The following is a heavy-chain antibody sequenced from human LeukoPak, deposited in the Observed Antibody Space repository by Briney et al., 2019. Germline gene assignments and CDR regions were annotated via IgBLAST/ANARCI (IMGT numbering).Heavy chain of an antibody. Sequence: PSETLSLTCTVSGGSISSTRNYWGWIRQPPGKGLEWIGSFYYSESTHYNPSLNSRVTISVDTSKNQFSLKLSSVTAADTAVYYCARDRTYGGNFDYWGQGTLVTVSS. D-gene: IGHD4-23*01. CDR1: GGSISSTRNY. CDR2: FYYSEST. V-gene: IGHV4-39*07. CDR3: ARDRTYGGNFDY. J-gene: IGHJ4*02.